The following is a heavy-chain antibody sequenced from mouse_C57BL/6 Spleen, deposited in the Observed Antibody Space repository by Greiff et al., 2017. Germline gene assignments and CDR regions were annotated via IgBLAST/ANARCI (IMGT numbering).Heavy chain of an antibody. D-gene: IGHD1-3*01. J-gene: IGHJ2*01. CDR2: ISSGGDYI. Sequence: EVNLVESGEGLVKPGGSLKLSCAASGFTFSSYAMSWVRQTPEKRLEWVAYISSGGDYIYYADTVKGRFTISRDNARNTLYLQMNSLKSEDTAMYYCTRDRGGKGFDYWGQGTTLTVSS. V-gene: IGHV5-9-1*02. CDR1: GFTFSSYA. CDR3: TRDRGGKGFDY.